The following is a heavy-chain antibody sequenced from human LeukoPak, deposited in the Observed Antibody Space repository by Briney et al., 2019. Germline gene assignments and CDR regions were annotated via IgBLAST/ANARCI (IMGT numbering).Heavy chain of an antibody. CDR2: IIASSGST. V-gene: IGHV3-23*01. Sequence: GGSLRLSCAASGFSLSNSAMGWVRQAPRKGLEWASLIIASSGSTIYADSVKGRFTISRDNAKNSLYLQMNSLRAEDTAVYYCARDGSGSYHRTFDYWGQGTLVSVSS. CDR3: ARDGSGSYHRTFDY. J-gene: IGHJ4*02. CDR1: GFSLSNSA. D-gene: IGHD3-10*01.